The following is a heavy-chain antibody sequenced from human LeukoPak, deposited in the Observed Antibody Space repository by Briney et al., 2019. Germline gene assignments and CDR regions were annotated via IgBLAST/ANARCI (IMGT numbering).Heavy chain of an antibody. J-gene: IGHJ4*02. V-gene: IGHV3-23*01. Sequence: GGSLRLSCAASGFTFSSYAMSWVRQAPGKGLEWVSAISGSGGSTYYADSVKGRFTISRDNSKNTLYLQMNSLRAEDTAVYYCARDGGSRVDIVVVPAANWGQGTLVTVSS. CDR1: GFTFSSYA. D-gene: IGHD2-2*03. CDR3: ARDGGSRVDIVVVPAAN. CDR2: ISGSGGST.